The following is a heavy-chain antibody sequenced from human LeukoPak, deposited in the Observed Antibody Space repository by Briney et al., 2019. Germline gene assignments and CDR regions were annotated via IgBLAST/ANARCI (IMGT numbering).Heavy chain of an antibody. CDR2: INPNSGGT. CDR3: ARGPLIFIAAAGLDY. V-gene: IGHV1-2*02. Sequence: ASVKVSCKASGYTFTGYYMHWVRQAPGQGLEWMGWINPNSGGTNYAQKFQGRVTMTRDTSISTAYMELSRLRSDDTAVYYCARGPLIFIAAAGLDYWGRGTLVTVSS. D-gene: IGHD6-13*01. CDR1: GYTFTGYY. J-gene: IGHJ4*02.